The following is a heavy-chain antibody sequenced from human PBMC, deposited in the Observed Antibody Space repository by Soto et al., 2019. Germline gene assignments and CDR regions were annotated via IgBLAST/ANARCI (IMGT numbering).Heavy chain of an antibody. CDR1: GLIFSSDN. Sequence: QVQLVESGGGVVQPGRSLRLSCAASGLIFSSDNIHWVRQAPGRGLEWVAVTTFHGVNNYNADSVKGRFTISRDASKKTVYLQMNSLTTEDSAVYFCARETDGLDVWGQGTTVTVSS. J-gene: IGHJ6*02. CDR2: TTFHGVNN. CDR3: ARETDGLDV. V-gene: IGHV3-30-3*01.